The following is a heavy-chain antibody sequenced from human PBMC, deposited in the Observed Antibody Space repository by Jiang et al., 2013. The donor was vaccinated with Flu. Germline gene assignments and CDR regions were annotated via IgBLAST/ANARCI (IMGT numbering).Heavy chain of an antibody. Sequence: QLVESGAEVKKPGSSVRVSCKDSGGSLTSYAIYWVRQAPGQGLEWMGGIIPIFGTSSYAQDLQGRVTITADRSTNTAYMELSGLTSEDTAVYFCARGVGGYGDYADYWGQGTLVTVSS. V-gene: IGHV1-69*06. CDR3: ARGVGGYGDYADY. J-gene: IGHJ4*02. CDR2: IIPIFGTS. D-gene: IGHD5-18*01. CDR1: GGSLTSYA.